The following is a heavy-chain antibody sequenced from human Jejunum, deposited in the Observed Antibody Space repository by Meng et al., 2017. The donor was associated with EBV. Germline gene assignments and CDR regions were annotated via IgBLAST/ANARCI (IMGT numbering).Heavy chain of an antibody. CDR1: GYTFSNYW. J-gene: IGHJ4*02. CDR3: SRDLRGPFDY. CDR2: INEDGTHT. Sequence: LGDAGEGLLQPGGSLGLSCVGSGYTFSNYWMHWVRQTPGKGLVWVSRINEDGTHTDYADSVKGRFTISRDNAKNTLTLQMNSLRVEDTAVYYCSRDLRGPFDYWGQGTLVTVSS. D-gene: IGHD3-16*01. V-gene: IGHV3-74*01.